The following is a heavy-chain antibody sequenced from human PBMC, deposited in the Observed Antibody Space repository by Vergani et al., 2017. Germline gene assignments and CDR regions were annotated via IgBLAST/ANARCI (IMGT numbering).Heavy chain of an antibody. CDR2: INPNSGGT. V-gene: IGHV1-2*02. CDR3: ARCYRWRGDFDY. D-gene: IGHD3-16*02. CDR1: GGTFSSYA. Sequence: QVQLVQSGAEVKKPGSSVKVSCKASGGTFSSYAISWVRQAPGQGLEWMGWINPNSGGTNYAQKFQGRVTMTRDTSISTAYMELSRLRSDDTAVYYCARCYRWRGDFDYWGQGTLVTVSS. J-gene: IGHJ4*02.